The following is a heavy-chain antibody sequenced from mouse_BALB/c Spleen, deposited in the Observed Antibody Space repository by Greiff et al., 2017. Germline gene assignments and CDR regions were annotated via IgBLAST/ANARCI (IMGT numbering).Heavy chain of an antibody. CDR1: GYTFTSYW. V-gene: IGHV1S81*02. D-gene: IGHD2-14*01. CDR3: ARYRYDAMDY. J-gene: IGHJ4*01. CDR2: INPSNGRT. Sequence: QVQLQQPGAELVKPGASVKLSCKASGYTFTSYWMHWVKQRPGQGLEWIGEINPSNGRTNYNEKFKSKATLTVDKSSSTAYMQLSSLTSEDSAVYYGARYRYDAMDYWGQGTSVTVSS.